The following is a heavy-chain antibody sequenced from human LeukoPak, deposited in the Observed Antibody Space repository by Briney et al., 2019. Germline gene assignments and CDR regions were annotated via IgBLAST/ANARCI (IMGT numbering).Heavy chain of an antibody. V-gene: IGHV4-59*01. Sequence: SETLSLTCTVSGGSISSYYWSWIRQPPGKGLEWIGYIYYSGSTNYNPSLKSRVTISVDTSRNQFSLKLSSVTAADTAVYYCARGGGSYLPFDYWGQGTLVTVSS. CDR2: IYYSGST. CDR1: GGSISSYY. CDR3: ARGGGSYLPFDY. J-gene: IGHJ4*02. D-gene: IGHD1-26*01.